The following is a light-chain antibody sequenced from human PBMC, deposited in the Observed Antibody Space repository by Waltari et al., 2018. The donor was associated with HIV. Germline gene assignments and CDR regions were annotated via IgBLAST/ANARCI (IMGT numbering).Light chain of an antibody. Sequence: EIVLTQSPATLSVAPVERARLSCRASETINNDLAWYQQKPGQAPRLLIHGASTRAAGIPARFSGSGSGTEFSLTNNYVQSEDFALYYCQQYNKWPPTFGQGTKVEIK. J-gene: IGKJ1*01. CDR3: QQYNKWPPT. V-gene: IGKV3D-15*01. CDR2: GAS. CDR1: ETINND.